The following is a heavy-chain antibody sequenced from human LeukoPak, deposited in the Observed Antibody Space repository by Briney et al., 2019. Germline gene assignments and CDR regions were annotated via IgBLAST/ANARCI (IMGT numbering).Heavy chain of an antibody. Sequence: PETLSLTCTVSGGSISSYYWSWIRQPPGKGLEWIGYIYYSGSTNYNPSLKSRVTISVDTSKYQFSLKLSSVTAADTAVYYCARAIPTYDFWSGYYTGPDYYGMDVWGQGTTVTVSS. D-gene: IGHD3-3*01. J-gene: IGHJ6*02. CDR2: IYYSGST. V-gene: IGHV4-59*01. CDR3: ARAIPTYDFWSGYYTGPDYYGMDV. CDR1: GGSISSYY.